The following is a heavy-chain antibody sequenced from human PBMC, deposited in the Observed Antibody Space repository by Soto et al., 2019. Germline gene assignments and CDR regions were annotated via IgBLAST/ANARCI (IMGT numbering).Heavy chain of an antibody. V-gene: IGHV3-11*06. CDR1: GFTFSDHY. J-gene: IGHJ4*02. CDR2: ISSSSSYT. D-gene: IGHD4-17*01. Sequence: QVQLVESGGGLVKPGGSLRLSCAASGFTFSDHYMSWIRQAPGKGLEWVSYISSSSSYTNYADSVKGRFTISRDNAKNSLYLQMNSLRAEDTAVYYCARGNVTVTTFDYWGQGTLVTVSS. CDR3: ARGNVTVTTFDY.